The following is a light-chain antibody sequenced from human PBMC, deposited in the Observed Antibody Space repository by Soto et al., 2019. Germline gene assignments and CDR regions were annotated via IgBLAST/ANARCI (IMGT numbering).Light chain of an antibody. CDR1: QSVSGH. CDR2: DAS. CDR3: QQYHDWPLT. V-gene: IGKV3-15*01. Sequence: TVLTQSAGTLSLSPGERATLYCRASQSVSGHLAWYQQNPGQAPRLLIYDASTRATGIPARFSGSGSSTEFTLTISSLQSEDFAVYYCQQYHDWPLTFAGRIEVDI. J-gene: IGKJ4*01.